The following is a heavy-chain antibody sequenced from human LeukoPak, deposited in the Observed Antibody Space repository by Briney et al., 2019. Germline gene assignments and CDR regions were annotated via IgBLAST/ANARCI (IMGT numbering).Heavy chain of an antibody. V-gene: IGHV4-61*01. CDR1: GGSVSSDSYY. D-gene: IGHD4-23*01. J-gene: IGHJ4*02. Sequence: SETLSLTCTVSGGSVSSDSYYWSWLRQPPGKGLEWIGHIYYGGSTNYKPSLKSRVTISVDTSKNQFSLKVSSVTAADTAVYYCARMVTSTYYFDYWGQGTLVTVSS. CDR3: ARMVTSTYYFDY. CDR2: IYYGGST.